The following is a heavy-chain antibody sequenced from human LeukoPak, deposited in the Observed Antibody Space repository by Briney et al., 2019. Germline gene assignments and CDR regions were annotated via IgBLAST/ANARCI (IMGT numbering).Heavy chain of an antibody. Sequence: SETLSLTCTVSGGSISSHYWSWIRQPPGKGLEWIGYIYYSGRTNYNPSLKSRVTISVDTSKNQFSLKLSSVTAADTAVYYCARLTTGYFDYWGQGTLVTVSS. CDR3: ARLTTGYFDY. CDR1: GGSISSHY. V-gene: IGHV4-59*11. J-gene: IGHJ4*02. D-gene: IGHD1-1*01. CDR2: IYYSGRT.